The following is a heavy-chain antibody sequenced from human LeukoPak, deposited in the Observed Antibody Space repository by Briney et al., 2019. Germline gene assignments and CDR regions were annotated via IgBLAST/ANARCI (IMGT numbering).Heavy chain of an antibody. V-gene: IGHV3-21*01. D-gene: IGHD2-2*01. CDR1: GFTFSSYN. J-gene: IGHJ4*02. CDR2: ISSSSSYR. CDR3: STSRFCSNISCLFPFDN. Sequence: KPGGSLRLSCAASGFTFSSYNMNWVRQAPGKGLEWVSYISSSSSYRYYADSLKGRFTISRDNAKNSLYLQINSLRAEDTAVYYCSTSRFCSNISCLFPFDNWGQGTLVTVSS.